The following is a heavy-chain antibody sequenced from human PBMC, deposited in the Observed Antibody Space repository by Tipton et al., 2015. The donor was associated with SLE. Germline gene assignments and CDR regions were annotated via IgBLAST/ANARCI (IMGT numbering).Heavy chain of an antibody. V-gene: IGHV5-51*01. J-gene: IGHJ3*02. CDR3: ARPYGAVADDAFDI. D-gene: IGHD6-19*01. Sequence: SPSFQGHVTISADKSISTAYLQWSSLKASDTAMYYCARPYGAVADDAFDIWGQGTMVTVSS.